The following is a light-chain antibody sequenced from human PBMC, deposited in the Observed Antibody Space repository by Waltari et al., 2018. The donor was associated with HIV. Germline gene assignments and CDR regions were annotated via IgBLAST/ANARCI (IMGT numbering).Light chain of an antibody. V-gene: IGKV4-1*01. CDR1: RSLLYTYNNKNS. CDR2: WAS. CDR3: QQYYSNPFT. Sequence: DVVVTQSPESLTLSVGERATLKCHSSRSLLYTYNNKNSLAWYQQKPGQRPRLLIYWASTRDSGVPDRFNGSGSGTDFTLTISSLQAEDVAVYYCQQYYSNPFTFGPGTKVNVK. J-gene: IGKJ3*01.